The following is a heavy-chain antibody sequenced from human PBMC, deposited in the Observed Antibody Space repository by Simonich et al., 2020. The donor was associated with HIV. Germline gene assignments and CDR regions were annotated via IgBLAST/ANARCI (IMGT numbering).Heavy chain of an antibody. D-gene: IGHD6-6*01. CDR3: ARDPEQLVRAEYFQH. J-gene: IGHJ1*01. V-gene: IGHV1-18*04. CDR1: GYTFTASY. Sequence: QVQLVQSGAEVKKPGASVKVSCKASGYTFTASYMHWEQQAPGPGLEWLGWISTYNSNPNYAQKIQDRVTMTADTSTSTAYMDLRSLRSDDTALYYCARDPEQLVRAEYFQHWGQGTLVTVSS. CDR2: ISTYNSNP.